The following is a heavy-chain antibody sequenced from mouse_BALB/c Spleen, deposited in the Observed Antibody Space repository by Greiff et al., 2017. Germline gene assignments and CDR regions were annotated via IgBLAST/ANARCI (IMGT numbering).Heavy chain of an antibody. V-gene: IGHV5-17*02. CDR3: ARDYYYGSSYVFDY. CDR2: ISSGSSTI. D-gene: IGHD1-1*01. Sequence: DVKLVESGGGLVQPGGSRKLSCAASGFTFSSFGMHWVRQAPEKGLEWVAYISSGSSTIYYADTVKGRFTISRDNPKNTLFLQMTSLRSEDTAMYYCARDYYYGSSYVFDYWGQGTTLTVSS. CDR1: GFTFSSFG. J-gene: IGHJ2*01.